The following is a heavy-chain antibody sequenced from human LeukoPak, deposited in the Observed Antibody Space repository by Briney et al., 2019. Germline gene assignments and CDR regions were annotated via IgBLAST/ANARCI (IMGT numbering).Heavy chain of an antibody. CDR1: GLRFSRFS. V-gene: IGHV3-23*01. D-gene: IGHD3-16*01. CDR2: IRGNGET. Sequence: GALRLSCAATGLRFSRFSMSWGRQGPARGVERVSSIRGNGETFYADSVKGRFTLYSDSSTNTVYFQLNNLRVEDTAIYYCARASWVSSTDAVRWGQGTLVTVSS. CDR3: ARASWVSSTDAVR. J-gene: IGHJ4*02.